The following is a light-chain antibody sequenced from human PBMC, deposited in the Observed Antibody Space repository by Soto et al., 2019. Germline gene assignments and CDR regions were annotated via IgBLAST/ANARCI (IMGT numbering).Light chain of an antibody. J-gene: IGKJ5*01. V-gene: IGKV3D-15*01. CDR2: GIS. CDR3: QQYNKWPIT. Sequence: EIVLAQSPGTLSLSPGESATLSCRASQTVSDNYFAWYQQKAGQPPRLLIYGISTRATGIPDRFSGSGSGTEFSLTISSLQSEDSAFYYCQQYNKWPITFGQGTRLEI. CDR1: QTVSDNY.